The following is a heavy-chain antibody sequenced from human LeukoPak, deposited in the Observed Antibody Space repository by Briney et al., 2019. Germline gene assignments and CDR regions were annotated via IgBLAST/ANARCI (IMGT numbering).Heavy chain of an antibody. CDR1: GFTFSSFA. D-gene: IGHD1-1*01. J-gene: IGHJ4*02. Sequence: GGSLRLSCAASGFTFSSFAMSWVRQAPGKGLERVSSISGSGDAAYYADSVKGRFTISRDNSKNILYLQMNSLGAEDSAVYYCAAAPRPTTPLLPVDSWGQGTLVTVSS. V-gene: IGHV3-23*01. CDR3: AAAPRPTTPLLPVDS. CDR2: ISGSGDAA.